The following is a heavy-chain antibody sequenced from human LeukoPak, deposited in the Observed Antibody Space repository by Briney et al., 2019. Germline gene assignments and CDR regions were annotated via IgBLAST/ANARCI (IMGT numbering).Heavy chain of an antibody. D-gene: IGHD1/OR15-1a*01. Sequence: GGSLRLSCAASGFTFDDYTMHWVRQAPGKGLEWVSLISWDGGSTYYADSVKGRFTISRDNSKNTLYLQMNSLRAEDTAVYYCARPERETTLYWYFDPWGRGTLVTVSS. V-gene: IGHV3-43*01. J-gene: IGHJ2*01. CDR3: ARPERETTLYWYFDP. CDR2: ISWDGGST. CDR1: GFTFDDYT.